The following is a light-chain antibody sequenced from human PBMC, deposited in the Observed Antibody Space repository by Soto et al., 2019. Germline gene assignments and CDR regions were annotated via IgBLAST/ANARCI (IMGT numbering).Light chain of an antibody. CDR2: DVA. CDR3: SSYTGSTSLVYV. J-gene: IGLJ1*01. CDR1: SSDVGRYNF. V-gene: IGLV2-14*03. Sequence: QSVLTQPASVSGSPGQSISISCTRTSSDVGRYNFVSWYQQRPGKAPKLIIYDVANRPSGISNRFSGSKSGNTASLTISGLQAEDEADYYCSSYTGSTSLVYVFGTGTKLTVL.